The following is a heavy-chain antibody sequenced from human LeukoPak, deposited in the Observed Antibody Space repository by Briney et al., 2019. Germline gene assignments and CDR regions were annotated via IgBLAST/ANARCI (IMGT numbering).Heavy chain of an antibody. Sequence: SETLSLTCTVSGGSISSYYRSWIRQPPGKGLEWIGYIYYSGSTNYNPSLKSRVTISVDTSKNQFSLKLSSVTAADTAVYYCATWSKVAGPDDAFDIWGQGTMVTVSS. D-gene: IGHD6-19*01. J-gene: IGHJ3*02. CDR3: ATWSKVAGPDDAFDI. CDR2: IYYSGST. CDR1: GGSISSYY. V-gene: IGHV4-59*08.